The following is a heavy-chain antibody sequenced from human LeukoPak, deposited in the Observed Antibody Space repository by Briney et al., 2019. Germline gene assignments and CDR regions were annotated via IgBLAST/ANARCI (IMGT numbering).Heavy chain of an antibody. Sequence: PGGSLRLSCAASGFTFSNVWMSWVRQAPGKGLEWVGRIKSKTDGGTVDYAAPVKGRFTISRDDLKNTLYLEMNSLKTEDTAAYYCTKDHGSGSYYFDHWGQGTLVTVSS. CDR2: IKSKTDGGTV. V-gene: IGHV3-15*01. J-gene: IGHJ4*02. D-gene: IGHD3-10*01. CDR3: TKDHGSGSYYFDH. CDR1: GFTFSNVW.